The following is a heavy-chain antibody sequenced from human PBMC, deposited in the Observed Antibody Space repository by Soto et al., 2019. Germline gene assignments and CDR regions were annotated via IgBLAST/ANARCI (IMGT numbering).Heavy chain of an antibody. CDR1: GFTFSSYG. Sequence: PGGSLRLSCAASGFTFSSYGMHWVRQAPGKGREWVAVIWYDGSNKYYADSVKGRFTISRDNSKNTLYLQMNSLRAEDTAVYYCARALDYSNYPYYYYYGMDVWGQGTTVTVSS. CDR2: IWYDGSNK. CDR3: ARALDYSNYPYYYYYGMDV. V-gene: IGHV3-33*01. J-gene: IGHJ6*02. D-gene: IGHD4-4*01.